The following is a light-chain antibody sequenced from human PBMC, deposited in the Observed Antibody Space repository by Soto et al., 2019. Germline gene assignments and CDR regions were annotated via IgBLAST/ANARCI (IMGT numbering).Light chain of an antibody. CDR3: QHYNDWPT. J-gene: IGKJ1*01. CDR2: GAS. CDR1: QSVSSSY. V-gene: IGKV3D-15*01. Sequence: EIVLTQSPGTLSLSPGERATLSCRASQSVSSSYLAWYQQKPGQAPRLLIYGASSRATGIPARFSGSGSGTEFTLTISSLQSEDFAVYYCQHYNDWPTFGQGTKVDI.